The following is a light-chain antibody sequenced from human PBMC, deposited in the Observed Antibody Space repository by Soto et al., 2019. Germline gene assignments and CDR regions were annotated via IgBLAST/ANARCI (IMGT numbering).Light chain of an antibody. CDR1: SSDVGAYNY. Sequence: SALTQPPSASGSPGQSVTISCSGTSSDVGAYNYVSWYQQHPGKAPRLLIYEVSQRPSGVPDRFSGSKSANTASLTVSGLQPEDEADYYCSSYAGTNNLLYVFGTGTKLTVL. CDR2: EVS. J-gene: IGLJ1*01. CDR3: SSYAGTNNLLYV. V-gene: IGLV2-8*01.